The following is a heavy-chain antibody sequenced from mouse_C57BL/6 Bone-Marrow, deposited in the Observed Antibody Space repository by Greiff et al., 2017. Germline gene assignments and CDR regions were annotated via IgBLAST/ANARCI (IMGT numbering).Heavy chain of an antibody. J-gene: IGHJ2*01. CDR3: TTSFDY. CDR2: IDPEDGDT. CDR1: GFNINDYY. Sequence: EVQLKESGAELVRPGASVKLSCTASGFNINDYYMHWVKQRPEQGLEWIGRIDPEDGDTDYAPKFQGKATMTADTSSSTAYLQLSSLTSEDTAVYYCTTSFDYWGQGTTLTVSS. V-gene: IGHV14-1*01.